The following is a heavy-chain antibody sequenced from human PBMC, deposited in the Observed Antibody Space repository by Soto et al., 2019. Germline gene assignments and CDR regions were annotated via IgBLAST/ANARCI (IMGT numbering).Heavy chain of an antibody. CDR1: GFSLSNGKEG. Sequence: TLKEAGPVLVKPTEALTLTCTVTGFSLSNGKEGVSWIRQPPGKALEWLAHIFSNDAKSYRPPPKSRLTISVDTSKSQVGLHMDNVAPGVTATPYCARLLFSRWMAGGYFYMDVWGTGAPVTVAS. CDR3: ARLLFSRWMAGGYFYMDV. V-gene: IGHV2-26*01. D-gene: IGHD6-19*01. J-gene: IGHJ6*03. CDR2: IFSNDAK.